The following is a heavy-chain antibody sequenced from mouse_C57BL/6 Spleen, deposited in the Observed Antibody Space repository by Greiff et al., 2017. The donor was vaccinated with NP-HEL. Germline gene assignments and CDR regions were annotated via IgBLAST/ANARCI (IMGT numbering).Heavy chain of an antibody. CDR3: ARAIYDSYYGDAMDY. J-gene: IGHJ4*01. D-gene: IGHD2-3*01. CDR1: GYTFTSYW. Sequence: QVQLQQPGAELVRPGSSVKLSCKASGYTFTSYWMHWVKQRPIQGLEWIGNIDPSDSETHYNQKFKDKATLTVDKSSSTAYMQLSSLTSEDAAVYYCARAIYDSYYGDAMDYWGQGTSVTVSS. V-gene: IGHV1-52*01. CDR2: IDPSDSET.